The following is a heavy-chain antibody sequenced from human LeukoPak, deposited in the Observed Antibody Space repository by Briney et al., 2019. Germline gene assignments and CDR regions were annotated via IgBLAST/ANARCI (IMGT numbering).Heavy chain of an antibody. J-gene: IGHJ6*02. CDR2: IKQDGSEK. Sequence: GGSLRLSCAASEFTFSSYWMSWVRQAPGKGLEWVANIKQDGSEKYYVDSVKGRFTISRDNAKNSLYLQMNSLRAEDTAVYYCARDKVSSSWYGGDYYYYGMDVWGQGTAVTVSS. CDR3: ARDKVSSSWYGGDYYYYGMDV. D-gene: IGHD6-13*01. V-gene: IGHV3-7*03. CDR1: EFTFSSYW.